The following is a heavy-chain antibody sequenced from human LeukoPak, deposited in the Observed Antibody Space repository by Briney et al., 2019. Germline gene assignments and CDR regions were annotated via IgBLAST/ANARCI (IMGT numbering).Heavy chain of an antibody. D-gene: IGHD2-15*01. CDR1: GFTFSSYG. CDR2: IRYDGSNK. J-gene: IGHJ4*02. Sequence: GGSLRLSCAASGFTFSSYGMHWVRQAPGNGLEWVAFIRYDGSNKYYADSVKGRFTISRDNSKNTLYLQMNSLRAEDTAVYYCAKDRSSYGWFDYWGQGTLVTVSS. V-gene: IGHV3-30*02. CDR3: AKDRSSYGWFDY.